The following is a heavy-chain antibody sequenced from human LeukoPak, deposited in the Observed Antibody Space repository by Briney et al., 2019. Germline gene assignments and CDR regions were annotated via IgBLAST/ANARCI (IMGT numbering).Heavy chain of an antibody. CDR3: ATGRSMRYFDY. V-gene: IGHV4-59*08. CDR2: IHYSGSS. J-gene: IGHJ4*02. CDR1: GVSIYSYY. Sequence: SETLSLTCTVSGVSIYSYYRNWIRQSPGKGLEWIGYIHYSGSSSYDPSLKSRVTISVDTSKSQFSLTLTSATAADTAVYYCATGRSMRYFDYWGQGTLLTVSS.